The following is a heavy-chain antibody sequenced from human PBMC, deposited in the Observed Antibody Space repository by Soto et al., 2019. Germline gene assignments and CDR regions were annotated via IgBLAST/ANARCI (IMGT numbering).Heavy chain of an antibody. CDR3: ARVGGYGMDV. CDR1: GYSISSGYY. V-gene: IGHV4-38-2*01. J-gene: IGHJ6*02. D-gene: IGHD3-10*01. CDR2: IYHSGST. Sequence: SETLSLTCAVSGYSISSGYYWGWIRQPPGKGVEWIGSIYHSGSTYNNPSLKSRVTISVDTSKNQFSLKLSSVTAADTAVYYCARVGGYGMDVWGQGTTVTVSS.